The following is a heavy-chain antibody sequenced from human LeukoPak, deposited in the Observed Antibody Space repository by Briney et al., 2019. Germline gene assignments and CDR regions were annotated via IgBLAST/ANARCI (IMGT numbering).Heavy chain of an antibody. CDR2: IYSSGST. Sequence: SETLSLTCTVSGGSINSYYWSWIRKPAGKGLEWIGRIYSSGSTNYNPSLKSRVSMSVDPSKNQFSLKLTSVTAADTAVYYCARGGKATVVTMWGQGILVTVSS. CDR1: GGSINSYY. D-gene: IGHD4-23*01. J-gene: IGHJ4*02. CDR3: ARGGKATVVTM. V-gene: IGHV4-4*07.